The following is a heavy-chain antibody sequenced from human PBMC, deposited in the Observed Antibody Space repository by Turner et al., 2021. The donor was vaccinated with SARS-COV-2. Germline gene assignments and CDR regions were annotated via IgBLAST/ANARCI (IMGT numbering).Heavy chain of an antibody. CDR2: ISAYNGNT. D-gene: IGHD5-12*01. V-gene: IGHV1-18*01. CDR1: GYTFTSYG. Sequence: QVQLVQSGAEVKKTGAAVKVSCKASGYTFTSYGISWGRQAPGQGLEWMGWISAYNGNTNYAQKLQGRVTMTTDTSTSTAYMELRSLRSDDTAVYYCARDDPDIVATITVYWGQGTLVTVSS. CDR3: ARDDPDIVATITVY. J-gene: IGHJ4*02.